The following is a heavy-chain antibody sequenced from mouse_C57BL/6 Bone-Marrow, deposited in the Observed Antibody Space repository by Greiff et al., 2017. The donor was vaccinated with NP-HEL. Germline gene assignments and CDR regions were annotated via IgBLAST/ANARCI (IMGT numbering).Heavy chain of an antibody. V-gene: IGHV5-6*02. CDR3: AREGKSYAMDY. CDR2: ISSGGSYT. Sequence: DVKLVESGGDLVKPGGSLTLSCAASGFTFSSYGMSWVRQTPDKRLEWVATISSGGSYTYYPDSVKGRFTISRDNAKNTLYLQMSSLKSEDTAMYYCAREGKSYAMDYWGQGTSVTVSS. CDR1: GFTFSSYG. J-gene: IGHJ4*01.